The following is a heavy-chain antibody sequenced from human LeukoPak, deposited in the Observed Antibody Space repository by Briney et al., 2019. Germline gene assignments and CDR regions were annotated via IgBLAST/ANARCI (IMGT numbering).Heavy chain of an antibody. CDR1: GYTFTSYG. J-gene: IGHJ4*02. V-gene: IGHV1-18*01. Sequence: ASVKVSCKASGYTFTSYGISWVRQAPGQGLEWMGWISAYNGNTDYAQKLQGRVAMTTDTSASTAYMELSSLRSEDTAVYYCARDWARVNDYWGQGTLVTVSS. CDR2: ISAYNGNT. D-gene: IGHD3-16*01. CDR3: ARDWARVNDY.